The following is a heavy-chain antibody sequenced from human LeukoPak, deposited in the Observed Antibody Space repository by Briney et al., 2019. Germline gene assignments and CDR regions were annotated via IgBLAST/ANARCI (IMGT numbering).Heavy chain of an antibody. V-gene: IGHV3-21*01. J-gene: IGHJ4*02. Sequence: GGSLRLSCAASGFTFSSYSMNWVRQAPGKGLEWVSSISSSSSYIYYADSVKGRFTISRDSAKNSLYLQMNSLRAEDTAVYYCARGLVVYAKQPVNYFDYWGQGTLVTVSS. CDR3: ARGLVVYAKQPVNYFDY. CDR2: ISSSSSYI. D-gene: IGHD2-8*02. CDR1: GFTFSSYS.